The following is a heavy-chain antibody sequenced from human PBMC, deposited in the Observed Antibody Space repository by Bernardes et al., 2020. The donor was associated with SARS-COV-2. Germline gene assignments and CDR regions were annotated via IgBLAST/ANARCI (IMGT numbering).Heavy chain of an antibody. J-gene: IGHJ4*02. CDR3: AKDRGSVKTGFDY. CDR1: GYTFTMYT. Sequence: ASVKVSCKTSGYTFTMYTITWVRQAPGQGLEWMGWISTYNGDTKIAQKFEGRVSMTTDTSTKTAYMELRSLRGDDTAVYYCAKDRGSVKTGFDYWGQGSLVTGSS. V-gene: IGHV1-18*04. CDR2: ISTYNGDT. D-gene: IGHD1-1*01.